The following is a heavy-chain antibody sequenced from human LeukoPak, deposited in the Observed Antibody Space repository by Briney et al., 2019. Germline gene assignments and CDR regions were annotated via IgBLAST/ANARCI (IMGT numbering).Heavy chain of an antibody. CDR1: YY. J-gene: IGHJ6*03. CDR2: NSNSRSTK. V-gene: IGHV3-11*04. D-gene: IGHD6-19*01. CDR3: ARVRSQPVADSYYYYMDV. Sequence: YYWGWIRQPPGKGLEWVSFNSNSRSTKYYADSVKGRFTISSDNAKNSLYLQMNSLRAEDTAVYYCARVRSQPVADSYYYYMDVWGKGTTVTVSS.